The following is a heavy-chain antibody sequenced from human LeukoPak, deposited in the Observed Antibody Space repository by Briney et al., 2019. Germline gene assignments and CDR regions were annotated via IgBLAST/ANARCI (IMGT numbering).Heavy chain of an antibody. J-gene: IGHJ5*02. D-gene: IGHD3-10*01. CDR3: ARGTSTGLWFGETSGNWFDP. CDR1: GGSISSSIYY. CDR2: IYYSGST. Sequence: SETLSLTCTVSGGSISSSIYYWSWIRQPPGTGLEWIGYIYYSGSTNYNPSLKSRATISVDTSKNQFSLKLSSVTAADTAVYYCARGTSTGLWFGETSGNWFDPWGQGTLVTVSS. V-gene: IGHV4-61*01.